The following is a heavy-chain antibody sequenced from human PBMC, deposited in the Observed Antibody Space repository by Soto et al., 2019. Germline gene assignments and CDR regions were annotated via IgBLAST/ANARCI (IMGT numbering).Heavy chain of an antibody. CDR2: INAGNGNT. CDR1: GYTFTSYA. CDR3: ARDFRHYYSSSWYNWFDP. V-gene: IGHV1-3*01. J-gene: IGHJ5*02. D-gene: IGHD6-13*01. Sequence: ASVKVSCKASGYTFTSYAMHWVRQAPGQRLEWMGWINAGNGNTKYSQKFQGRVTITRDTSASTAYMELSSLRSEDTAVHYCARDFRHYYSSSWYNWFDPWGQGTLVTGSS.